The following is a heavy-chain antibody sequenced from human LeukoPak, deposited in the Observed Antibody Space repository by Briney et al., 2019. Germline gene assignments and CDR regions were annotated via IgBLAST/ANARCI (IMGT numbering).Heavy chain of an antibody. V-gene: IGHV4-59*01. D-gene: IGHD4/OR15-4a*01. J-gene: IGHJ6*02. CDR3: AREDPQTRVPEGMDV. CDR1: GGSISHYY. CDR2: IYYSGTT. Sequence: SETLSLTCTVSGGSISHYYWSRIQQRPGKGLEWIGYIYYSGTTNYNPSLKSRVTISVDTSKNQFSLKLNSVTAADTAVYYCAREDPQTRVPEGMDVWGQGTTVTVSS.